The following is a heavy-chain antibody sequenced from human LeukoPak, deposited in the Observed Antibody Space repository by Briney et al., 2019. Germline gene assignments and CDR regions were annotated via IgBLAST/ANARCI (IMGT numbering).Heavy chain of an antibody. V-gene: IGHV1-18*01. CDR1: GGTFSSYA. J-gene: IGHJ5*02. CDR2: ISAYNGNT. Sequence: ASVKVSCKASGGTFSSYAISWVRQAPGQGLEWMGWISAYNGNTNYAQKLQGRVTMTTDTSTSTAYMELRSLRSDDTAVYYCARGAAPYGDYRNWFDPWGQGTLVTVSS. D-gene: IGHD4-17*01. CDR3: ARGAAPYGDYRNWFDP.